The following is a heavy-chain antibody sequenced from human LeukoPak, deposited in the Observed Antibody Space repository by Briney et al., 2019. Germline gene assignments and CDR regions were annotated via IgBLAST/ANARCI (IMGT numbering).Heavy chain of an antibody. V-gene: IGHV3-23*01. CDR1: GFTFSSHA. CDR3: ARGLDLPDF. CDR2: IDISGGST. Sequence: GGSLRLSCVASGFTFSSHAMCWVRQAPGKGLEWVASIDISGGSTYYEDSVQGRFTISRDNSKNTLYLEMNSLRVEDTALYYCARGLDLPDFWGQGTLVTVSS. J-gene: IGHJ4*02. D-gene: IGHD3/OR15-3a*01.